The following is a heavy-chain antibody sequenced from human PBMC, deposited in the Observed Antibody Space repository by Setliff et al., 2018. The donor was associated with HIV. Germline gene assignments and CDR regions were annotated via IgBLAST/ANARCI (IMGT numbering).Heavy chain of an antibody. D-gene: IGHD5-12*01. J-gene: IGHJ4*02. CDR3: ARQNSGYAPGPFDY. CDR1: GDSISGYY. V-gene: IGHV4-4*07. CDR2: MHTSGNT. Sequence: PSETLSLTCTSSGDSISGYYWSWIRQPAGKGLEWIGRMHTSGNTNYNPPLKSRVTMSVDTSKNQFSLKLSSVTAADTAVYYCARQNSGYAPGPFDYWGQGILVTVSS.